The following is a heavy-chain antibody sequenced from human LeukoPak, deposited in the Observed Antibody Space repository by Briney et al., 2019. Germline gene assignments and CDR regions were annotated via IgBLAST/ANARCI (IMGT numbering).Heavy chain of an antibody. V-gene: IGHV4-30-2*03. CDR1: GGSISSGGYS. CDR3: ARQTGSGLFILP. D-gene: IGHD3/OR15-3a*01. Sequence: SETLSLTCAVSGGSISSGGYSWSWIRQPPGKGLEWIGYIYYSGNTYYNASLKSQVSISIDTSKNQFSLRLTSVTAADTAVYYCARQTGSGLFILPGGQGTLVTVSS. J-gene: IGHJ4*02. CDR2: IYYSGNT.